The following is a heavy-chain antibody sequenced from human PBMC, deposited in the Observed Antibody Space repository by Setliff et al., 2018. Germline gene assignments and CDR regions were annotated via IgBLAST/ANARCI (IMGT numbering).Heavy chain of an antibody. Sequence: SETLSLTCNVSGGSFSSSYWSWIRQSPGKGLEWIGYFYHSESMSYNPSLKGRVTMSADTSKTQVSLKLNSVSAADTAAYYCARADYYASGNSHNYYMDVWGKGTAVTVSS. J-gene: IGHJ6*03. CDR3: ARADYYASGNSHNYYMDV. D-gene: IGHD3-10*01. CDR2: FYHSESM. V-gene: IGHV4-59*08. CDR1: GGSFSSSY.